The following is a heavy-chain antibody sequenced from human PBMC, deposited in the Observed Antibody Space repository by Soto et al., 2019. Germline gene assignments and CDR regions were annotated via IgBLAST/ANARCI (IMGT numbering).Heavy chain of an antibody. Sequence: SETLSLTCAVYGGSFSGYYWSWIRQPPGKGLEWIGEINHSGSTNYNPSLKSRVTISVDTSKNQFSLKLSSVTAADTAVYYCASKQLPAYYFDYWGQGTLVTVSS. J-gene: IGHJ4*02. D-gene: IGHD6-13*01. CDR3: ASKQLPAYYFDY. V-gene: IGHV4-34*01. CDR2: INHSGST. CDR1: GGSFSGYY.